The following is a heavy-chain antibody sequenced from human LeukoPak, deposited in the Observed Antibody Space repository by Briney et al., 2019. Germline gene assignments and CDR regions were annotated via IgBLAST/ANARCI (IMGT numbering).Heavy chain of an antibody. CDR2: ISSSSSTI. Sequence: PGGSLRLSCAASGFTFSSYSMNWVRQAPGKGLEWVSYISSSSSTIYYADSVKGRFTISRDNAKNSLYLQMNSLRAEDTAVYYCARDIRRGYFDYWGQGTLVTVSS. V-gene: IGHV3-48*04. J-gene: IGHJ4*02. CDR3: ARDIRRGYFDY. D-gene: IGHD3-16*01. CDR1: GFTFSSYS.